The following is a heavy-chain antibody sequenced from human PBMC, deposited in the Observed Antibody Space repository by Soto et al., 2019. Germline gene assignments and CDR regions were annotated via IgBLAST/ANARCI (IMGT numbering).Heavy chain of an antibody. J-gene: IGHJ4*02. V-gene: IGHV1-69*13. CDR2: IIPIFGTA. CDR1: GGTFSSYA. CDR3: ASLPNVDPNYFVSSGYSPD. D-gene: IGHD3-22*01. Sequence: SVKVSCQASGGTFSSYAISWVRQAPGQGLEWMGGIIPIFGTANCAQKFQGRVAITADESTSTAYMELSRLRSEDTAVYYCASLPNVDPNYFVSSGYSPDWGQGTLVTGS.